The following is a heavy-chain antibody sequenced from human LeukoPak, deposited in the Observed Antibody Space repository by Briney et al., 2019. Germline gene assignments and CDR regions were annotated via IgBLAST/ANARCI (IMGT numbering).Heavy chain of an antibody. CDR3: AKDHFWSGYLARGPYYFDY. CDR2: ISGSGGST. D-gene: IGHD3-3*01. Sequence: QSGGSLRLSCSASGFTFSSYAMSWVRQAPGKGLEWVSAISGSGGSTYYADSVKGRFTISRDNSKNTLYLQMNSLRAEDTAVYYCAKDHFWSGYLARGPYYFDYWGQGTLVTVSS. J-gene: IGHJ4*02. V-gene: IGHV3-23*01. CDR1: GFTFSSYA.